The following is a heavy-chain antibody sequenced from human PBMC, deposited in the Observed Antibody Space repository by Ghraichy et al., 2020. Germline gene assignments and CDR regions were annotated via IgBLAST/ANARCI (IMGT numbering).Heavy chain of an antibody. CDR2: VDPSDFYM. D-gene: IGHD2-15*01. Sequence: GEPLNISCHVSGYTFTNYWISWVCQLQETGLEWVWMVDPSDFYMTFSPAFQGHVNISVDSTISTAYLQWRSLRASDTAIYYCFRSCSGIYCHPGDIWGQGTMVSVPS. CDR3: FRSCSGIYCHPGDI. J-gene: IGHJ3*02. CDR1: GYTFTNYW. V-gene: IGHV5-10-1*01.